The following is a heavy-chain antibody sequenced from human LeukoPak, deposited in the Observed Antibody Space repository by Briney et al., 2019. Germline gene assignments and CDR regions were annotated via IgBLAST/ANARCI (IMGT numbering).Heavy chain of an antibody. CDR3: ARGRREIIAARFFDY. CDR2: INHSGST. D-gene: IGHD6-6*01. Sequence: SETLSLTCAVYGGSFSDYYWSWIRQPPGKGLEWIGEINHSGSTNYNPSLKSRVTISVDTSKNQFSLKLSSVTAADTAVYYCARGRREIIAARFFDYWGQGTLVTVSS. J-gene: IGHJ4*02. V-gene: IGHV4-34*01. CDR1: GGSFSDYY.